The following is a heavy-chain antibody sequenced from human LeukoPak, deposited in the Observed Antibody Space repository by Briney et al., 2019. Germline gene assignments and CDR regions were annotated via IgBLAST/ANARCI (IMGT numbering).Heavy chain of an antibody. CDR3: AKKSRGYYYYMDV. J-gene: IGHJ6*03. CDR2: ISWNSGSI. D-gene: IGHD5-24*01. V-gene: IGHV3-9*01. CDR1: GFTFDDYA. Sequence: GGSLRLSCAASGFTFDDYAMHWVRQAPGKGLGWVSGISWNSGSIGYADSVKGRSTISRDSAKNSLYLQMNSLRAEDTAVYYCAKKSRGYYYYMDVWGKGTTATVSS.